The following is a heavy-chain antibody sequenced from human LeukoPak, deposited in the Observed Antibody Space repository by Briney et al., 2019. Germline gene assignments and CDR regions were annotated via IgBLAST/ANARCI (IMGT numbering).Heavy chain of an antibody. D-gene: IGHD3-10*01. CDR3: ARGLLESQFDH. V-gene: IGHV3-53*01. CDR1: GFTVRSNY. J-gene: IGHJ4*02. CDR2: ICSDHTT. Sequence: GGSLRLSCAASGFTVRSNYMSWVRQAPGEGLEWVSIICSDHTTHYADSVKVRFTFSRDDSKNSLHLQMNRLTVEDTAVYYCARGLLESQFDHWGQGTLVTVSS.